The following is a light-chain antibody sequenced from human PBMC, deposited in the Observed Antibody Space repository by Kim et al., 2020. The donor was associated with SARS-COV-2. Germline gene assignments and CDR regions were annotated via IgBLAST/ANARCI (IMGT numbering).Light chain of an antibody. V-gene: IGLV1-40*01. CDR2: GNS. J-gene: IGLJ2*01. CDR3: QSYDSSLSVV. Sequence: QSVLTQPPSVSGAPGQRVTISCTGSSSNIGARYDVHWYQRLPGTAPKLLIYGNSNRPSGVPDRFSGSKSGTSASLAITGLQAEDEADYYCQSYDSSLSVVFGGGTQLTVL. CDR1: SSNIGARYD.